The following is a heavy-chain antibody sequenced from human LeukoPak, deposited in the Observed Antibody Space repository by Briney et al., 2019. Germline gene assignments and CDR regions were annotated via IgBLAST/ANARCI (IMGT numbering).Heavy chain of an antibody. CDR3: ARDPYDTSANDAFDI. CDR1: GGSISSGTYY. V-gene: IGHV4-61*02. CDR2: IYTSGST. Sequence: PSETLSLTCTVSGGSISSGTYYWIWIRQPAGKGLEWLGRIYTSGSTNYNPSLKSRVTISVDTSKNQFSLKLTSVTAADTAMYYCARDPYDTSANDAFDIWGQGTMVSVSS. J-gene: IGHJ3*02. D-gene: IGHD3-22*01.